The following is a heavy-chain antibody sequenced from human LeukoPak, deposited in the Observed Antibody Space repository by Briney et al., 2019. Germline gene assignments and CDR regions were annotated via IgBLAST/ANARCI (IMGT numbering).Heavy chain of an antibody. CDR1: GFTFDDYA. CDR3: AKDTDPLYSSGWYFDY. D-gene: IGHD6-19*01. Sequence: GRSLRLSCAASGFTFDDYAMHWVRQAPGKGLEWVSGISWNSGSIGYADSVKGRFTISRDNAKNSLYLQMNSLRAEDTALYYCAKDTDPLYSSGWYFDYWGQGTPVTVSS. V-gene: IGHV3-9*01. J-gene: IGHJ4*02. CDR2: ISWNSGSI.